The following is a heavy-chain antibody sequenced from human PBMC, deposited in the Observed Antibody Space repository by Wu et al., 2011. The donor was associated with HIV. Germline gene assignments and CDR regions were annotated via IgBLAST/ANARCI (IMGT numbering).Heavy chain of an antibody. D-gene: IGHD1-1*01. CDR2: IIPMLGTV. Sequence: QVQLVQSGAEVRKPGSSVKVSCKVSGGTLSNYGFSWVRQAPGQGLEWMGGIIPMLGTVHYAQKFQGRVRITADKSTRSVYMELSTLRSEDTAVYYCARAVVEAWVRIDYWGRGTLVTVSS. V-gene: IGHV1-69*08. CDR1: GGTLSNYG. J-gene: IGHJ4*02. CDR3: ARAVVEAWVRIDY.